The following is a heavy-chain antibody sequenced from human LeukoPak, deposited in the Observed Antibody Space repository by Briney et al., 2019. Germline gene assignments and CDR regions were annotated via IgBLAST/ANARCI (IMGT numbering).Heavy chain of an antibody. CDR2: IYYSGST. V-gene: IGHV4-31*03. CDR3: ARISGAVHYPSYYYYYYYMDV. D-gene: IGHD1-26*01. J-gene: IGHJ6*03. Sequence: SQTLSLTCTVSGGPISSGGYYWSWIRQHPGKGLEWIGYIYYSGSTYYNPSLKSRVTISVDTSKNQFSLKLSSVTAADTAVYYCARISGAVHYPSYYYYYYYMDVWGKGTTVTVSS. CDR1: GGPISSGGYY.